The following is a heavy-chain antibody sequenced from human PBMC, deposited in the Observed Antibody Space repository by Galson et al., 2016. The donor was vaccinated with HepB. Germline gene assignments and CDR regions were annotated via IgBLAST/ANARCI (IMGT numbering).Heavy chain of an antibody. V-gene: IGHV3-66*01. D-gene: IGHD5-18*01. J-gene: IGHJ6*02. CDR1: GFPVSSNY. CDR2: IYSGGST. Sequence: LRLSCAASGFPVSSNYMSWVRQAPGKGLEWVSVIYSGGSTYYADSVKGRFTISRDNSRNTLYLQMNSLRAEDTAVYYCARGGRDTAMDYYYYGMDVRGQGTTVTVSS. CDR3: ARGGRDTAMDYYYYGMDV.